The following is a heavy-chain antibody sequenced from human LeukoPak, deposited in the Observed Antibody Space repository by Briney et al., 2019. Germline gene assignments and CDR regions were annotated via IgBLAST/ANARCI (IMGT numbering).Heavy chain of an antibody. Sequence: GGSLRLSCAASGFTFSSYSMNWVRQAPGKGLEWVSSISSSSSYIYYADSVKGRFTISRDNAKNSLYLQMNSLRAEDTAVYYCAREAYYYGSGTPEPYYYYYYMDVWGKGTTVTVSS. V-gene: IGHV3-21*01. CDR2: ISSSSSYI. CDR1: GFTFSSYS. J-gene: IGHJ6*03. CDR3: AREAYYYGSGTPEPYYYYYYMDV. D-gene: IGHD3-10*01.